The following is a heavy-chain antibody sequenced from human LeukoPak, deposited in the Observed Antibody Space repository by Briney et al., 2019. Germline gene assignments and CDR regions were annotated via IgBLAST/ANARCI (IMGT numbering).Heavy chain of an antibody. CDR2: INPNSGGT. D-gene: IGHD2-2*01. CDR3: ARANIVVVPAAMGY. J-gene: IGHJ4*02. Sequence: VSVKVSCKASGYTFTGYYMHWVRQAPGQGLEWMGWINPNSGGTNYAQKFQGRVTMTRDTSISTAYMELSRLRSDDTAVYYCARANIVVVPAAMGYWGQGTLVTVSS. V-gene: IGHV1-2*02. CDR1: GYTFTGYY.